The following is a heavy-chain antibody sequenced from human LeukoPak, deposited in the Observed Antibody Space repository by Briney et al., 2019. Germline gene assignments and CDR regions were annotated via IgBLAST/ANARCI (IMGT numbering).Heavy chain of an antibody. CDR2: IYHSGST. D-gene: IGHD4-23*01. CDR3: ARGPYGGTQDLFDY. CDR1: GGSISSGGYS. V-gene: IGHV4-30-2*01. J-gene: IGHJ4*02. Sequence: SQTLSLTCAVSGGSISSGGYSWSWIRQPPGKGLEWIGYIYHSGSTYYNPSLKSRVTISVDRSKNQFSLKLSSVTAADTAVYYCARGPYGGTQDLFDYWGQGTLVTVSS.